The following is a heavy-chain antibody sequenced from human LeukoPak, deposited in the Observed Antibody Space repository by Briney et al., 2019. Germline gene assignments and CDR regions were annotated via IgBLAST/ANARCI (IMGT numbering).Heavy chain of an antibody. CDR1: GFTVSSNY. CDR2: IYSGGST. V-gene: IGHV3-66*01. J-gene: IGHJ4*02. CDR3: ARENVLLWFGESY. Sequence: GGSLRLSCAASGFTVSSNYMSWVRHAPGKGLEWVSDIYSGGSTYYADSVKGRFTISRDNSKNTRYPQMNSLRAEDTAVYYCARENVLLWFGESYGGQGTLVTVSS. D-gene: IGHD3-10*01.